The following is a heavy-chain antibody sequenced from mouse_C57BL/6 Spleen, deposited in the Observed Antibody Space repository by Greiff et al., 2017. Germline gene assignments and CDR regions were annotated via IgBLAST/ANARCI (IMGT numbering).Heavy chain of an antibody. V-gene: IGHV1-69*01. CDR3: ARKRTASYAMDY. J-gene: IGHJ4*01. CDR1: GYTFTSYW. D-gene: IGHD3-3*01. Sequence: VQLQQPGAELVMPGASVKLSCKASGYTFTSYWMHWVKQRPGQGLEWIGEIDPSDSYTNYNQKFKGKSTLTVDKSSSTAYMQLSSLTSEDSAVYYCARKRTASYAMDYWGQGTSVTVSS. CDR2: IDPSDSYT.